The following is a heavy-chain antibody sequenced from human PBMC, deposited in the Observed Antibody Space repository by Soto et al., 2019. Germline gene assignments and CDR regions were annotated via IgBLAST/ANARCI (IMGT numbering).Heavy chain of an antibody. J-gene: IGHJ6*02. CDR1: GGTFSSYA. V-gene: IGHV1-69*12. D-gene: IGHD2-15*01. CDR2: IIPIFGTA. Sequence: QVQLVQSGAEVKKPGSSVKVSCKASGGTFSSYAISWVRQAPGQGLEWMGGIIPIFGTANYAQKFQGRVTITADASTTTANMELSSLRSEYTAVYYCARTVVAATMSPPPNYYYYGMDVWGHGTTVTVSS. CDR3: ARTVVAATMSPPPNYYYYGMDV.